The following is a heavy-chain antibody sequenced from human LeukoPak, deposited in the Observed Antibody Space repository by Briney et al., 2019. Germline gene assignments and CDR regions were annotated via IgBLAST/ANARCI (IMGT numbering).Heavy chain of an antibody. CDR1: GFTFSRYW. Sequence: GGSLRLSCVASGFTFSRYWMSWVRQAPGKGLEWVANINQDGSEKYYVDSVKGRFTISRDNADNSLYLQMNSLRVEDTAVYYCARSYYYENSGYFLPFDYWGQGTLVTVSS. D-gene: IGHD3-22*01. V-gene: IGHV3-7*03. CDR3: ARSYYYENSGYFLPFDY. CDR2: INQDGSEK. J-gene: IGHJ4*02.